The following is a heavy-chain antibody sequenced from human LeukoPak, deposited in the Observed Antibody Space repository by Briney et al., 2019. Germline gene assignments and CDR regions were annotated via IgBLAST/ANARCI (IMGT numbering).Heavy chain of an antibody. CDR3: AKDLSVLLWFGALDY. V-gene: IGHV3-48*03. D-gene: IGHD3-10*01. Sequence: GGSLRLSCAASGFNFNGHEMNWVRQAPGQGLEWIAYISGSGSVIYYADSVKGRFTISRDNSKNTLYLQMNSLRDEDTAVYYCAKDLSVLLWFGALDYWGQGTLVTVSS. CDR1: GFNFNGHE. J-gene: IGHJ4*02. CDR2: ISGSGSVI.